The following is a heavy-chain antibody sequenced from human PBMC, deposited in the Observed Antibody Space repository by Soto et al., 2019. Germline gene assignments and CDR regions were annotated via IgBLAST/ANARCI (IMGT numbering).Heavy chain of an antibody. D-gene: IGHD3-3*01. J-gene: IGHJ6*02. V-gene: IGHV1-46*01. CDR1: GYTFTSYY. Sequence: ASVKVSCKASGYTFTSYYMHWVRQAPGQVLEWMGIINPSGGSTSYAQKFQGRVTMTRDTSTSTVYMELSSLRSEDTAVYYCASEIDYDFWSGSYGMDVWGQGTTVTVSS. CDR2: INPSGGST. CDR3: ASEIDYDFWSGSYGMDV.